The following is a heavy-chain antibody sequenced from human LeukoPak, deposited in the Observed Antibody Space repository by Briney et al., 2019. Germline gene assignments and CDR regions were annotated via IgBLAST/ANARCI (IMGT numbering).Heavy chain of an antibody. CDR1: GFTFSSYG. Sequence: GGSLRLSCAASGFTFSSYGMYWVRQAPGKGLEWVAVIWYDGSNKYYADSVKGRFTISRDNSMDTLYLQMNSLRAEDTAVYCCARGRSARDHFFDYWGQGTLVTVSS. CDR2: IWYDGSNK. J-gene: IGHJ4*02. V-gene: IGHV3-33*08. CDR3: ARGRSARDHFFDY. D-gene: IGHD6-6*01.